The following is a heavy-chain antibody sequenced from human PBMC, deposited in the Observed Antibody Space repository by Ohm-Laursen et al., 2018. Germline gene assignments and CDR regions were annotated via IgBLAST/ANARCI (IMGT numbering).Heavy chain of an antibody. Sequence: SLRLSCAASGFTLSSHGMSWVRQAPGKGLEWVAVISYDGSDKHYVDSVKGRFTISRDNSKNTLYLQMNSLRAEDTAVYYCAKAFRLLDDAFDIWGQGTMVTVSS. V-gene: IGHV3-30*18. D-gene: IGHD2-21*01. J-gene: IGHJ3*02. CDR2: ISYDGSDK. CDR3: AKAFRLLDDAFDI. CDR1: GFTLSSHG.